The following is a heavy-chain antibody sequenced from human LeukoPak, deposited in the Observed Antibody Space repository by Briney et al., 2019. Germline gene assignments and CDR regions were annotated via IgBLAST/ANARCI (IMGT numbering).Heavy chain of an antibody. V-gene: IGHV1-69*13. CDR1: GGTFSSYA. Sequence: ASVKVSCKASGGTFSSYAISWVRQAPGQGLEWMGGIIPIFGTANYAQRFQGRVTITADESTSTAYMEPSSLRSEDTAVYYCARATWGYDSSGYTENYYFDYWGQGTLVTVSS. CDR3: ARATWGYDSSGYTENYYFDY. CDR2: IIPIFGTA. D-gene: IGHD3-22*01. J-gene: IGHJ4*02.